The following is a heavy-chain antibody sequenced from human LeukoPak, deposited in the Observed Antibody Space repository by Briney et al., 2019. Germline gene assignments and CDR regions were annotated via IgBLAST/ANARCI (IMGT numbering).Heavy chain of an antibody. D-gene: IGHD7-27*01. J-gene: IGHJ4*02. CDR2: IYYSGST. CDR3: ARGPHYALGIYFDY. Sequence: SETLSLTCTVSGGSISSYYWSWIRQPPGKGLEWIGYIYYSGSTNYNPSLKSRVTISVDTSKNQFSLKLSSVTAADTAVYYCARGPHYALGIYFDYWGQGTLVTVSS. V-gene: IGHV4-59*01. CDR1: GGSISSYY.